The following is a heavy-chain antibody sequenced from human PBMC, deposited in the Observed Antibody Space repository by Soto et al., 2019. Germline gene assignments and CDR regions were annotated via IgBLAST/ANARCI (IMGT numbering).Heavy chain of an antibody. Sequence: GGSLRLSCAASGFTFSSYAMSWVRQAPGKGLEWVSAISGSGGSTYYADSVKGRFTISRDNSKNTLYLQMNSLRAEDTAVYYCAKDIAVAATAMESYGVWGQGTLVTVSS. CDR3: AKDIAVAATAMESYGV. J-gene: IGHJ4*02. D-gene: IGHD6-19*01. CDR2: ISGSGGST. V-gene: IGHV3-23*01. CDR1: GFTFSSYA.